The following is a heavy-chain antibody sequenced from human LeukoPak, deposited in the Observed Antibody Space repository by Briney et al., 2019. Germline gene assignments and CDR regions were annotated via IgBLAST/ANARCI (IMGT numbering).Heavy chain of an antibody. CDR1: GGSISSGGYY. J-gene: IGHJ4*02. V-gene: IGHV4-31*03. D-gene: IGHD3-22*01. CDR2: IYYSGST. CDR3: AREGSHDSSGYYSYYFDY. Sequence: SETLSLTCTVSGGSISSGGYYWSWIRQHPGKGLEWIGYIYYSGSTYYNPSLKSRVTISVVTSKNQFSLKLSSVTAADTAVYYCAREGSHDSSGYYSYYFDYWGQGTLVTVSS.